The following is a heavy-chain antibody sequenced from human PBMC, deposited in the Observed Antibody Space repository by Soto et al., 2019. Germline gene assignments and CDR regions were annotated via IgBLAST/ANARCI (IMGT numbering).Heavy chain of an antibody. CDR1: GGSISSGDYY. CDR2: IYYSGST. Sequence: QVQLQESGPGLVKPSQTLSLTCTVSGGSISSGDYYWSWIRQPPGKGLEWIGYIYYSGSTYYNPSLKSRVTISVDTSKNQFSLKLSSVTAADTAVYYCASEHYYGSGSYYLALDYWGQGTLVTVSS. CDR3: ASEHYYGSGSYYLALDY. J-gene: IGHJ4*02. V-gene: IGHV4-30-4*01. D-gene: IGHD3-10*01.